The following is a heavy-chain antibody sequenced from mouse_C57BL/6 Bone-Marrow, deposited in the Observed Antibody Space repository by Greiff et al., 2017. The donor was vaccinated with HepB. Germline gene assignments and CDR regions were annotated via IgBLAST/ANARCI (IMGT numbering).Heavy chain of an antibody. CDR3: ARESGFITTPFDY. Sequence: VQLQQSGPELVKPGASVKISCKASGYTFTDYYINWVKQRPGQGLEWIGWIFPGSGSTYYTEKFKGKATLTVDKSSSTAYMWLSSLTSEDSAVYFCARESGFITTPFDYWGQGTTLTVSS. D-gene: IGHD1-1*01. V-gene: IGHV1-75*01. CDR1: GYTFTDYY. CDR2: IFPGSGST. J-gene: IGHJ2*01.